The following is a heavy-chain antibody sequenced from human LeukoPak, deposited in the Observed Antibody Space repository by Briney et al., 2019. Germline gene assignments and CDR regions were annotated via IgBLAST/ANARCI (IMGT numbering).Heavy chain of an antibody. Sequence: GASVKVSCKASGYTFTSYYMHWVRQAPGQGLEWMGIINPSGGSTSYAQKFQGRVTMTRDMSTSTVYMELSSLRSEDTAVYYCARDIFYRGSYHSPGWFDPWGQGTLVTVSS. J-gene: IGHJ5*02. D-gene: IGHD1-26*01. CDR2: INPSGGST. CDR3: ARDIFYRGSYHSPGWFDP. V-gene: IGHV1-46*01. CDR1: GYTFTSYY.